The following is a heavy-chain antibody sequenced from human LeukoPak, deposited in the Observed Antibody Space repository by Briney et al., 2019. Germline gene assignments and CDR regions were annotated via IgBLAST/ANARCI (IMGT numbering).Heavy chain of an antibody. CDR1: GYTFTSYD. J-gene: IGHJ4*01. CDR2: IIPILGIA. CDR3: ARAFSGYDLHSFDY. V-gene: IGHV1-69*04. D-gene: IGHD5-12*01. Sequence: SVKVSCKASGYTFTSYDINWVRQAPGQGLEWMGRIIPILGIANYAQKFQGRVTITADKSTSTAYMELSSLRSEDTAVYYCARAFSGYDLHSFDYWGQEPWSPSPQ.